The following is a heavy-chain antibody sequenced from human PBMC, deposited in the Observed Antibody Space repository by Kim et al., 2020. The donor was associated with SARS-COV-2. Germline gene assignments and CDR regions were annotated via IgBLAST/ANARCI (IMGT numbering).Heavy chain of an antibody. D-gene: IGHD2-2*01. CDR3: ASLIRVRYCSSTSCSLNWFDP. CDR2: IYHSGST. V-gene: IGHV4-4*02. CDR1: GGSISSSNW. Sequence: SETLSLTCAVSGGSISSSNWWSWVRQPPGKGLEWIGEIYHSGSTNYNPSLKSRVTISVDKSKNQFSLKLSSVTAADTAVYYCASLIRVRYCSSTSCSLNWFDPWGQGTLVTVSS. J-gene: IGHJ5*02.